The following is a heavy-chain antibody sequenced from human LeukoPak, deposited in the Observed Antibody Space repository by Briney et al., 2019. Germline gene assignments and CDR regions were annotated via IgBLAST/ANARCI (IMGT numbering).Heavy chain of an antibody. J-gene: IGHJ6*02. CDR2: ISSSGSTI. D-gene: IGHD3-10*01. Sequence: GGSLRLSCAASGFTFSDYYMSWIRQAPGKGLEWISYISSSGSTIYDADSVKGRFTISRDNANNSLYLQMNSLRAEDTAVYYCARELWFGDSALYGMDVWGQGTTVTVSS. CDR3: ARELWFGDSALYGMDV. CDR1: GFTFSDYY. V-gene: IGHV3-11*01.